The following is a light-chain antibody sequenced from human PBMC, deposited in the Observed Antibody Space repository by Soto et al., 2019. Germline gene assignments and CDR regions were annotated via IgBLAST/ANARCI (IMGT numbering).Light chain of an antibody. CDR2: DVS. Sequence: QSALTQPPSASGSPGQSVTISCTGTSSDVGGYNYVSWYQQHPGKAPKLMIYDVSKRPSGAPDRFSGSKSGNTASLTVSGIQVEDKADYNSSSYAGTHVVFGTGPKVTVL. V-gene: IGLV2-8*01. CDR1: SSDVGGYNY. CDR3: SSYAGTHVV. J-gene: IGLJ1*01.